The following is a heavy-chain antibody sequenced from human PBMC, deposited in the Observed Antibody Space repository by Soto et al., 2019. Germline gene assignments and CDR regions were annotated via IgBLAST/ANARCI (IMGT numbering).Heavy chain of an antibody. CDR1: GYTFTSYG. D-gene: IGHD3-10*01. V-gene: IGHV1-18*01. CDR2: ISTYNGNT. J-gene: IGHJ4*02. Sequence: QVQLVQSGAEVKKPGASVKVSCKASGYTFTSYGISWVRQAPGQGLEWMGWISTYNGNTKYAQKLQGRGTMPTDTPTSTAYMELRSLRSDDTAVFYCAREMVRGVGSDYWGQGTLVTVSS. CDR3: AREMVRGVGSDY.